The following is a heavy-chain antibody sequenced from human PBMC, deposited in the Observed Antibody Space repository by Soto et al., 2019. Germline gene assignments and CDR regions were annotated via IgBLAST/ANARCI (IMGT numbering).Heavy chain of an antibody. CDR3: AAVLRFLEWLSYFDY. CDR2: IIPIFGTA. J-gene: IGHJ4*02. V-gene: IGHV1-69*13. D-gene: IGHD3-3*01. Sequence: FSVKVSCKASGGTFSSYAISWVRQAPGQGLEWMGGIIPIFGTANYAQKFQGRVTITADESMSTAYMELSSLRSEDTAVYYCAAVLRFLEWLSYFDYWGQGTLVTVSS. CDR1: GGTFSSYA.